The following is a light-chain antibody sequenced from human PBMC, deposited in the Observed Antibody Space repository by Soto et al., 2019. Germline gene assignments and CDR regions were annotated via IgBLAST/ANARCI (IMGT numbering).Light chain of an antibody. Sequence: QYALTQPPSASGNRGQRVTISCYGSSSNIGSNTVNWYQQLPGTAPKLLININNQRPSGLPDRFSGSKSGTSASMAISGLQSEDDADYYCAAWDDRLNGVVFGGGTKFTLL. J-gene: IGLJ2*01. CDR1: SSNIGSNT. V-gene: IGLV1-44*01. CDR3: AAWDDRLNGVV. CDR2: INN.